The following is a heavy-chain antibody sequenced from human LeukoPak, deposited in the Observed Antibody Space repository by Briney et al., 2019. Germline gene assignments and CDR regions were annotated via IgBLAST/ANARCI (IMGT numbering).Heavy chain of an antibody. D-gene: IGHD6-19*01. CDR1: GDSISSGDYH. V-gene: IGHV4-61*02. Sequence: SETLSLTCTVSGDSISSGDYHWSWSRQPAGKGLEWIGCISSSGSTNYNPSLKSRVTISVDTSKNQFSLKLSSVTAADTAVYYCARYSSGSSFDYWGQGTLVTVSS. CDR3: ARYSSGSSFDY. CDR2: ISSSGST. J-gene: IGHJ4*02.